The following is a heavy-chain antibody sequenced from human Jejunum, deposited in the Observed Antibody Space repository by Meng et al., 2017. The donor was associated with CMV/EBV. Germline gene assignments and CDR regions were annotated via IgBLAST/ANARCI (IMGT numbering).Heavy chain of an antibody. CDR1: GFTIRNSA. V-gene: IGHV3-23*01. CDR2: ISGSGGDK. J-gene: IGHJ4*02. Sequence: SGFTIRNSAMRWVRQALGKGLEWVSSISGSGGDKFYADSVRGRFTISRDNSKNTVYLQMNGLGAEDTAVYYCTKGVSGPLYYFDHWGQGMLVTVSS. CDR3: TKGVSGPLYYFDH. D-gene: IGHD2-15*01.